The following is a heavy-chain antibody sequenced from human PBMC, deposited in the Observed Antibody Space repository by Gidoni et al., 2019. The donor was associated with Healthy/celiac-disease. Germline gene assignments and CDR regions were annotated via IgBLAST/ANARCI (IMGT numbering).Heavy chain of an antibody. Sequence: VQLVQSGAEVKKPGYSVKVSCKDSAGTFSSYAISWVRQAPGQGLEWTGGILPIVGTANDAQKFQGRVPITADEATSTAYMELSSLRSDDTAVYYCARDCSSTSCRDAFDIWGQGTMVTVSS. CDR2: ILPIVGTA. V-gene: IGHV1-69*01. D-gene: IGHD2-2*01. CDR1: AGTFSSYA. CDR3: ARDCSSTSCRDAFDI. J-gene: IGHJ3*02.